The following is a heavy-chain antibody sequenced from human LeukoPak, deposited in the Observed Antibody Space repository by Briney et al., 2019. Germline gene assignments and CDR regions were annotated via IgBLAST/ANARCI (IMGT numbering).Heavy chain of an antibody. Sequence: GSVKVSCKASGYTFTGYYMHWVRQAPGQGLEWMGWINPNSGGTNYAQKSQGRVTMTRDTSLSTAYMELSRLRSYDTAVYYWARSALRGLRPDYWGQGTLVTVSS. V-gene: IGHV1-2*02. CDR1: GYTFTGYY. CDR3: ARSALRGLRPDY. CDR2: INPNSGGT. D-gene: IGHD4-23*01. J-gene: IGHJ4*02.